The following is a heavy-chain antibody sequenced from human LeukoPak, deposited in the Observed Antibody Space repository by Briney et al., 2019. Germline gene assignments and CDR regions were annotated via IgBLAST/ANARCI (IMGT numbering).Heavy chain of an antibody. Sequence: PSETLSLTCTVSGGSISSYYWSWIRQPPGKGLEWIGYIYYSGSTNYNPSLKSRVTISVDTYKNQFSLKLSSVTAADTAVYYCARDKGSRYFDLWGRGTLVTVSS. V-gene: IGHV4-59*01. CDR3: ARDKGSRYFDL. J-gene: IGHJ2*01. CDR2: IYYSGST. CDR1: GGSISSYY.